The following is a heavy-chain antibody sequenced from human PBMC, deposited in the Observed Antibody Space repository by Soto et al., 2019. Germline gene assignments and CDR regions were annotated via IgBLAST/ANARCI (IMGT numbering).Heavy chain of an antibody. CDR2: ISSSGSTI. Sequence: PGGSLRLSCAASGFTFSDHYMSWIRQAPGKGLEWVSYISSSGSTIYYADSVKGRFTISRDNAKNSLYLQMNSLRAEDTAVYYCARGTDIVVVPAAIRSDWFDPWGQGTLVTVSS. D-gene: IGHD2-2*02. J-gene: IGHJ5*02. CDR3: ARGTDIVVVPAAIRSDWFDP. CDR1: GFTFSDHY. V-gene: IGHV3-11*01.